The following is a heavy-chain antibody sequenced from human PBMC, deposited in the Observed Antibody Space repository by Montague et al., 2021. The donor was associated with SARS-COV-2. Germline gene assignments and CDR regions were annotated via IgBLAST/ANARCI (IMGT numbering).Heavy chain of an antibody. CDR3: TRDYRSIAGDGLDI. V-gene: IGHV3-48*03. D-gene: IGHD3-16*02. Sequence: SLRLSCAASGFTFSNYDMNWVRQAPGKGPEWISYISTSAYTTSYAGSVKGRFTISRDSGKNSLYLQMNSLRVEDTAVYYCTRDYRSIAGDGLDIWGQGTKVTVSS. CDR2: ISTSAYTT. J-gene: IGHJ3*02. CDR1: GFTFSNYD.